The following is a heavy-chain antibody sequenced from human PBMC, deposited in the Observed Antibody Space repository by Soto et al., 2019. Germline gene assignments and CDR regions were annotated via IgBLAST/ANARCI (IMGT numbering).Heavy chain of an antibody. CDR3: AASKEFYDFWSVAYYYYYGMDV. Sequence: PSETLSLTCAVYGGSFSGYYWSWIRQPPGKGLEWIGEIDHSGSTNYNPSLKSRVTISVGTSKNQFSLKLSSVTAADTAVYYCAASKEFYDFWSVAYYYYYGMDVWGQGTSVTVSS. CDR1: GGSFSGYY. D-gene: IGHD3-3*01. J-gene: IGHJ6*02. CDR2: IDHSGST. V-gene: IGHV4-34*01.